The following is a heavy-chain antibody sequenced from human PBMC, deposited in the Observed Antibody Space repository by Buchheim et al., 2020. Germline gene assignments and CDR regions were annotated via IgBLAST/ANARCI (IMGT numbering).Heavy chain of an antibody. J-gene: IGHJ4*02. Sequence: QLQLQESGPGLVKPSETLSLTCTVSGGSISSSSYHWGWVRQPPGQGLEWIGRIYYSGSTYYNPSLKSRITISVDTSKNQFSLKLNSVTAADTAVYYCARLGLVNTDLFDYWGQGTL. D-gene: IGHD3-9*01. CDR1: GGSISSSSYH. V-gene: IGHV4-39*01. CDR3: ARLGLVNTDLFDY. CDR2: IYYSGST.